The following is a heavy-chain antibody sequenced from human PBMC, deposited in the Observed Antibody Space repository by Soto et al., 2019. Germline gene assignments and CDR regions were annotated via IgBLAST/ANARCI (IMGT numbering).Heavy chain of an antibody. D-gene: IGHD3-9*01. Sequence: GASVKVSCKASGYTFTSYGISWVRQAPGQGLEWMGWISAYNGNTNYAQKLQGRVTMTTDTSTSTAYMELRSLRSDDTAVYYCARDGDILTGYGWFDPWGQGTLVTVSS. V-gene: IGHV1-18*01. CDR1: GYTFTSYG. CDR3: ARDGDILTGYGWFDP. CDR2: ISAYNGNT. J-gene: IGHJ5*02.